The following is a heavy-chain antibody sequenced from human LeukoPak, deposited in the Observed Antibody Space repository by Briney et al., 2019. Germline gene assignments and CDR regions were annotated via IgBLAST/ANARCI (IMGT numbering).Heavy chain of an antibody. CDR3: TREVEGYSYASGRFLHFDP. Sequence: SQTLSLTCTVSGGSISSGGYYWSWIRQPPGEGLEWIGSIYYSGSTYNNRSLKRRLTISIDTSKNQFSLRLSSVTAADTAVYYCTREVEGYSYASGRFLHFDPWGQGTLVTVSS. CDR2: IYYSGST. J-gene: IGHJ5*02. D-gene: IGHD3-10*01. CDR1: GGSISSGGYY. V-gene: IGHV4-39*07.